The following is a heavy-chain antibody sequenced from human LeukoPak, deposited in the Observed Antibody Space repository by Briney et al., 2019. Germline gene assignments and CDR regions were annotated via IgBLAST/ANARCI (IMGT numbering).Heavy chain of an antibody. CDR3: AREGYYDSSGPFY. J-gene: IGHJ4*02. CDR2: IKQDGSEK. Sequence: PGGSLRLSCAASGFTFSSYWMSWVRQAPGKGLEWVANIKQDGSEKYYVDSVKGRFTISRDNAKTSLYLQMNSLRAEDAAVYYCAREGYYDSSGPFYWGQGTLVTVSS. CDR1: GFTFSSYW. V-gene: IGHV3-7*01. D-gene: IGHD3-22*01.